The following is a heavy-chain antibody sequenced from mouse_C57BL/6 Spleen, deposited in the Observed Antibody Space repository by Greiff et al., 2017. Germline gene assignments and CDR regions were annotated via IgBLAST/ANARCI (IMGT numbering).Heavy chain of an antibody. CDR2: ISYDGSN. V-gene: IGHV3-6*01. J-gene: IGHJ2*01. CDR1: GYSITSGYY. D-gene: IGHD1-1*01. Sequence: EVQLVESGPGLVKPSQSLSLTCSVTGYSITSGYYWNWIRQFPGNKLEWMGYISYDGSNNYNPSLKNRISITRDTSKNQFFLKLNSVTTEDTATYYCARATTYYYFDYWGQGTTLTVSS. CDR3: ARATTYYYFDY.